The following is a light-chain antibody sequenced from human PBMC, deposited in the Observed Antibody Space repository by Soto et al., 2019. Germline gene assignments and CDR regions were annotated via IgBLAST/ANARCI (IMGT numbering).Light chain of an antibody. CDR3: QQSYRSPYT. CDR1: QSINIY. Sequence: IQMTQSPSSLSASVGDRVTVTCRASQSINIYLNWYQQKPGKAPTLLIYGASSLQSGVPSRFSGGGSRTDFTLTFSSLQPEDFATYYCQQSYRSPYTFGQGTKLEIK. V-gene: IGKV1-39*01. J-gene: IGKJ2*01. CDR2: GAS.